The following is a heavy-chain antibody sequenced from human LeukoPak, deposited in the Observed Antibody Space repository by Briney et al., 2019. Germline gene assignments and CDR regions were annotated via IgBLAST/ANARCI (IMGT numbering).Heavy chain of an antibody. V-gene: IGHV3-74*01. CDR2: ISLDGSRT. CDR1: GFTFSSYW. J-gene: IGHJ4*02. Sequence: GGSLRLSCAASGFTFSSYWMHWVRQAPGKGLEWVSRISLDGSRTSYADFVKGRFTISRDDAKNTLYLQMYSLRAEDTAVYYCASGRIVGAPFDYWGQGTLVTVSS. D-gene: IGHD1-26*01. CDR3: ASGRIVGAPFDY.